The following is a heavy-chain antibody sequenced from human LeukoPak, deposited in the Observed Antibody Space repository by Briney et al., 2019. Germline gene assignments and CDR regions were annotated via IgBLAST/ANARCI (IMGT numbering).Heavy chain of an antibody. CDR2: FDPEDGET. J-gene: IGHJ4*02. D-gene: IGHD6-13*01. CDR3: ATAGMYSSSWYYFDY. Sequence: ASVKVSCKVSGYTLTELSMHWVRQAPGKGLEWMGGFDPEDGETIYAQKFQGRVTMTEDTSTDTAYMELSSLRSEDTAVYYCATAGMYSSSWYYFDYWGQGTLVTVSS. V-gene: IGHV1-24*01. CDR1: GYTLTELS.